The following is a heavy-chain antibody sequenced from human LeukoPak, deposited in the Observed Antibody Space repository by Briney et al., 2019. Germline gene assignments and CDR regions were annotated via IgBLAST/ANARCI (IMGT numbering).Heavy chain of an antibody. CDR1: GFTFSSYS. Sequence: PGGSLRLSCAASGFTFSSYSMNWVRQAPGKGLEWVSSISSSSSYIYYADSAKGRFTISRDNAKNSLYLQMNSLRAEDTAVYYCARDSRWRYYDFWSGYFEPDAFDIWGQGTMVTVSS. CDR2: ISSSSSYI. D-gene: IGHD3-3*01. CDR3: ARDSRWRYYDFWSGYFEPDAFDI. V-gene: IGHV3-21*01. J-gene: IGHJ3*02.